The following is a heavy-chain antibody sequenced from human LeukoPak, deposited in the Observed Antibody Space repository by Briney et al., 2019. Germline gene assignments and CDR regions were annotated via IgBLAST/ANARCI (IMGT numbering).Heavy chain of an antibody. V-gene: IGHV3-7*01. J-gene: IGHJ6*03. CDR2: IKQDGGAK. CDR3: ARAFSSGWSYYYYYMDV. D-gene: IGHD6-19*01. Sequence: GGSLRLSCAASGFTFSNYGMSWVRQAPGKGLEWVANIKQDGGAKYYVDSVKGRFTISRDNAKNSLYLQMNSLRAEDTAVYYCARAFSSGWSYYYYYMDVWGKGTTVTVSS. CDR1: GFTFSNYG.